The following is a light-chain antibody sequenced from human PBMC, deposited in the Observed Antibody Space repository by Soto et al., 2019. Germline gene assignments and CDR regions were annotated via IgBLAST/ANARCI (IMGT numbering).Light chain of an antibody. V-gene: IGLV1-51*01. J-gene: IGLJ3*02. CDR3: GTWDSSLGEWV. CDR1: SSNIGNNY. Sequence: QSVLTQPPSVSAAPGQKVTISCSGSSSNIGNNYVSWYQQLPGTAPKLLIYDNNKRPSGIPDRFSGSKSGTSATLGITGLQTGDEADYYCGTWDSSLGEWVFGGGTKVTVL. CDR2: DNN.